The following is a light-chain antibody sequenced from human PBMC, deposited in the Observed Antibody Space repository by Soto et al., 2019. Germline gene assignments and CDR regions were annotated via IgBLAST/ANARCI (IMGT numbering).Light chain of an antibody. Sequence: QSVLTQPASVSGSPGQSITISCTGTSSDVGGYNYVSWFQHHPGKAPKLIIYEVSYRPSGVSNRFSGSKSGDTASLTISGLQAEDEADYYCSSFTNTITRDAFGTGTKLTVL. J-gene: IGLJ1*01. CDR1: SSDVGGYNY. CDR2: EVS. V-gene: IGLV2-14*01. CDR3: SSFTNTITRDA.